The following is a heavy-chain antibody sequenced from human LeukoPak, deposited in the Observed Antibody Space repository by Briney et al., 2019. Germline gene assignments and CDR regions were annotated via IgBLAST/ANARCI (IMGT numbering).Heavy chain of an antibody. D-gene: IGHD3-9*01. J-gene: IGHJ5*02. V-gene: IGHV4-39*01. CDR2: IYYSGST. Sequence: NTSETLSLTCTVSGGSISSDNYYWGWIRQSPGKGLEWIGSIYYSGSTYYNPSLKSRVTISVDTSKNQFSLKLSSVTAADTAVYYCARHRYDDILTGYYRQTHDRYDRDYLNWFDPWGQGTLVTVSS. CDR3: ARHRYDDILTGYYRQTHDRYDRDYLNWFDP. CDR1: GGSISSDNYY.